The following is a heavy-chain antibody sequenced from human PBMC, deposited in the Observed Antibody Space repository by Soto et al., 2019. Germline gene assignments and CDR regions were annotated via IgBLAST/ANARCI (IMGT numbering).Heavy chain of an antibody. J-gene: IGHJ4*02. CDR1: GGTFSSYA. CDR2: IIPMFGIA. Sequence: QVQLVQSGAEVKKPGSSVKVSCKASGGTFSSYAITWVRQAPGQGLEWMGGIIPMFGIANYAQTFQGRVTITADESTSTAYMELSGLRSEDTAVYYCARDTVNYYDSSGYYLVGLDYWGQGTLVTVSS. CDR3: ARDTVNYYDSSGYYLVGLDY. V-gene: IGHV1-69*01. D-gene: IGHD3-22*01.